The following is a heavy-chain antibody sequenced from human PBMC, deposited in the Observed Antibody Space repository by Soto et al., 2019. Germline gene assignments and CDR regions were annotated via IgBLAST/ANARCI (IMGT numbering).Heavy chain of an antibody. CDR3: ARHLREEMAKIGGYYFDY. CDR2: IYPGDSDT. Sequence: GESLKISCKGSGYSFTSYWIGWVRQMPGKGLEWMGIIYPGDSDTRYSPSFQGQVTISADKSISTAYLQWSSLKASDTAMYYCARHLREEMAKIGGYYFDYWGQGTLVTVSS. V-gene: IGHV5-51*01. D-gene: IGHD3-10*01. CDR1: GYSFTSYW. J-gene: IGHJ4*02.